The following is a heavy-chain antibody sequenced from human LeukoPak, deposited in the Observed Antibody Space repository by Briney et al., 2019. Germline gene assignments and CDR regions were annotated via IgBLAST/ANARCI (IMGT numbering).Heavy chain of an antibody. D-gene: IGHD4-11*01. CDR3: VREGPPQSSLYYFDY. CDR1: GFTFSSYE. V-gene: IGHV3-48*03. Sequence: GGSLRLSCAASGFTFSSYEMNWVRQAPGKGLEWVSYITSSGSTIYYADSVKGRFTISRGNAKNSLYLQMNSLTAEDTAVYYCVREGPPQSSLYYFDYWGQGTLVTVSS. J-gene: IGHJ4*02. CDR2: ITSSGSTI.